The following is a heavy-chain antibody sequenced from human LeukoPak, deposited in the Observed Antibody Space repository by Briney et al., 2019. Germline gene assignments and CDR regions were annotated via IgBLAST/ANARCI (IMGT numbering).Heavy chain of an antibody. D-gene: IGHD5-24*01. CDR3: AKATPFYLDY. V-gene: IGHV3-64D*09. CDR2: ITANGIGT. CDR1: GFTFSAYA. J-gene: IGHJ4*02. Sequence: GGSLRPSCSASGFTFSAYAMHWVRQAPGKGLEYVSAITANGIGTYYADSVKGRFTISRDNSKNTLHLQMSGLRAEDTAVYYCAKATPFYLDYWGERPLVTVSS.